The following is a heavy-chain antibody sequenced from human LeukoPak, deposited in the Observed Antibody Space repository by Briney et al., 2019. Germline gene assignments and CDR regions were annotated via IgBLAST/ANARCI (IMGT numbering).Heavy chain of an antibody. J-gene: IGHJ3*02. CDR2: ITGSGGRT. CDR3: ARDEKGDEAFDI. CDR1: GFTFSSYA. Sequence: PGGSLRLSCAASGFTFSSYAMNWVRQAPGKGLEWVSAITGSGGRTYYADSVKGRFTISRDNSKNTLYLQMNSLRAEDTAVYYCARDEKGDEAFDIWGQGTMVTVSS. V-gene: IGHV3-23*01. D-gene: IGHD1-26*01.